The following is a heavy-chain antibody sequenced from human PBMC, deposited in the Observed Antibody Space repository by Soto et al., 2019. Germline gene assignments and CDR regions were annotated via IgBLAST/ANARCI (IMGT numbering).Heavy chain of an antibody. D-gene: IGHD6-19*01. V-gene: IGHV1-18*01. CDR1: GYTFTSYG. CDR3: ARDLAVGLVDY. J-gene: IGHJ4*02. Sequence: QVQLVQSGAEVKKPGASVKVSCKASGYTFTSYGISWVRQAPGQGLEWMGWISAYNGNTKYTQKLQGRXTXTXXTPTSTGYMELRSLRSDDTAVYYCARDLAVGLVDYWGQGTLVTVSS. CDR2: ISAYNGNT.